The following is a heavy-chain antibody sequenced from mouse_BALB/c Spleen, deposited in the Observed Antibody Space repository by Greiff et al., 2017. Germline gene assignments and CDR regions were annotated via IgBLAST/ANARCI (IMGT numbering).Heavy chain of an antibody. J-gene: IGHJ3*01. Sequence: QVHVKQPGAELVKPGASVKLSCKASGYTFTSYWMHWVKQRPGQGLEWIGEIDPSDSYTNYNQKFKGKATLTVDKSSSTAYMQLSSLTSEDSAVYYCARGTAAWFAYWGQGTLVTVSA. D-gene: IGHD1-2*01. CDR2: IDPSDSYT. CDR3: ARGTAAWFAY. CDR1: GYTFTSYW. V-gene: IGHV1-69*02.